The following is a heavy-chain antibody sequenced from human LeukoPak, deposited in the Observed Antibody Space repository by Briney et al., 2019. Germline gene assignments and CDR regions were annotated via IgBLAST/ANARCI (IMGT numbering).Heavy chain of an antibody. CDR3: ARDYTDYYYYGMDV. CDR1: GGTFSSYA. CDR2: IIPILGIA. Sequence: SVKVSCKASGGTFSSYATSWVRQAPGQGLEWMGRIIPILGIANYAQKFQGRVTITADKSTSTAYMELSSLRSEDTAVYYCARDYTDYYYYGMDVWGQGTTVTVSS. D-gene: IGHD4-4*01. V-gene: IGHV1-69*04. J-gene: IGHJ6*02.